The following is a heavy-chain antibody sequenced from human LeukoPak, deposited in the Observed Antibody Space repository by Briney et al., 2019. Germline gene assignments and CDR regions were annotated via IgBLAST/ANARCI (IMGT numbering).Heavy chain of an antibody. CDR1: GFTFSSYA. V-gene: IGHV3-30*04. Sequence: PGGSLRLSCSASGFTFSSYAMHWVRQAPVKGLEWVAVISYDGDDKRNADSVNGRFTISRDNSKNTLYLQMNSLRPEDTAVYYCARDRDRDIIGDGMDVWGKGTTVTISS. CDR3: ARDRDRDIIGDGMDV. CDR2: ISYDGDDK. J-gene: IGHJ6*01. D-gene: IGHD2-15*01.